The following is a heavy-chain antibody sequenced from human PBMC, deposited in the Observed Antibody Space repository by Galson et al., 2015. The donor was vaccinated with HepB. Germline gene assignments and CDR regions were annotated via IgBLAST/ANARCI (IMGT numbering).Heavy chain of an antibody. Sequence: SLRLSCAASGFTFSSYAMSWVRQAPGKGLEWVSAISGSGGSTYYADSVKGRFTISRDNSKNTLYLQMNSLRAEDTAVYYCARVVYGSATGTNDYWGQGTLVTVSS. D-gene: IGHD3-10*01. CDR3: ARVVYGSATGTNDY. CDR2: ISGSGGST. V-gene: IGHV3-23*01. J-gene: IGHJ4*02. CDR1: GFTFSSYA.